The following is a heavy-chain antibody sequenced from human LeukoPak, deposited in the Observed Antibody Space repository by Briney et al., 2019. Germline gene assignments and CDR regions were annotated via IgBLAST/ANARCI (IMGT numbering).Heavy chain of an antibody. Sequence: GGSLRLSCAASGFTFINYHMSWVRQAPGKGLEWVSAISGDGYTTYYADSVKGRFTVSRDTSKNTLYLQMNSLRAEDTAVYYCSKRYFSSGGPFDCWGQGTLVTVSS. D-gene: IGHD3-16*01. V-gene: IGHV3-23*01. CDR3: SKRYFSSGGPFDC. CDR1: GFTFINYH. CDR2: ISGDGYTT. J-gene: IGHJ4*02.